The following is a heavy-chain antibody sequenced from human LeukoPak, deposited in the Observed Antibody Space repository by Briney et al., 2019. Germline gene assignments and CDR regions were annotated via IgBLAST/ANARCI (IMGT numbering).Heavy chain of an antibody. V-gene: IGHV4-39*07. D-gene: IGHD1-26*01. Sequence: SETLSLTCTVSGGSISSNNYYWGWIRQPPGKGLEWIGSIYHSGSTYYNPSLKSRVTISVDTSKNQFSLKLSSVTAADTAVYYCATSGSYYSRGAFDIWGQGTMVTVSS. CDR3: ATSGSYYSRGAFDI. J-gene: IGHJ3*02. CDR1: GGSISSNNYY. CDR2: IYHSGST.